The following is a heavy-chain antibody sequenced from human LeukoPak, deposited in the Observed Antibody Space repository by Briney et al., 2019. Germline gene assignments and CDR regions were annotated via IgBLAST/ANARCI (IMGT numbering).Heavy chain of an antibody. D-gene: IGHD1-20*01. J-gene: IGHJ4*02. CDR3: AKDYITGTDGYYFDY. CDR1: GFTFSSYA. CDR2: ISGSGGST. Sequence: GGSLRLSCAASGFTFSSYAMSWVRQAPGKGLEWVSAISGSGGSTYYADSVKGRFTISRDNSKNTLYLQMNSLRAEDAAVYYCAKDYITGTDGYYFDYWGQGTLVTVSS. V-gene: IGHV3-23*01.